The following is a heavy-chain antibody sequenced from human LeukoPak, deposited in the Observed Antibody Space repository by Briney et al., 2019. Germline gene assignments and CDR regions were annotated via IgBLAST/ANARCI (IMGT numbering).Heavy chain of an antibody. V-gene: IGHV3-30*02. CDR1: GFIFSYYG. Sequence: PGGSLRLSCAASGFIFSYYGMHWVRQAPGKGLEWVTFIRSDGSYKSYTDSVKGRFTISRDNSKNTLYLQMNSLRAEDTAVYYCAKLGPFDWFDYWGQGTLVTVSS. J-gene: IGHJ4*02. CDR3: AKLGPFDWFDY. CDR2: IRSDGSYK. D-gene: IGHD3-9*01.